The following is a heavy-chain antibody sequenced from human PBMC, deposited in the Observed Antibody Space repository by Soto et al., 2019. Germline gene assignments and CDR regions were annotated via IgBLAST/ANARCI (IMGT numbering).Heavy chain of an antibody. Sequence: ASVKVSCKASRWTFSSYAISCVRQAPGQGLEWMGGIIPIFGTANYAQKFQGRVTITADESTSTAYMELSSLRSEDTAVYYCLWSYYRYGMDVWGQGTTVTVSS. D-gene: IGHD2-21*01. CDR3: LWSYYRYGMDV. J-gene: IGHJ6*02. V-gene: IGHV1-69*13. CDR2: IIPIFGTA. CDR1: RWTFSSYA.